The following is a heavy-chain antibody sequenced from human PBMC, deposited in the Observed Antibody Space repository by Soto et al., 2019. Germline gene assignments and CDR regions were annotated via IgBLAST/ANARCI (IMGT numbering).Heavy chain of an antibody. CDR2: TYYRSKWYN. D-gene: IGHD2-8*01. J-gene: IGHJ5*01. Sequence: SQTLSLTCAIFWDSVSSKSVAWNWIRQSPSRGLEWLGRTYYRSKWYNDYAVSVKGRITINPDTSNNQLSLQLNSVTPDDTAVYYCARLIGNSWLDSWGQGTLVTVSS. CDR3: ARLIGNSWLDS. CDR1: WDSVSSKSVA. V-gene: IGHV6-1*01.